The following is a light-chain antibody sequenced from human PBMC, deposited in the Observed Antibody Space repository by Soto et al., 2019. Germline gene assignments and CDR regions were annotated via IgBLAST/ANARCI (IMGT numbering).Light chain of an antibody. Sequence: VMTQSPATLSVSPGERATLSCRASQSILNNLAWFQQKPGQAPRLLIYGASTRATGVPARFSGSGSGTEFTLTISSLQSEDFATYFCQQSFSSPWTFGQGTKVEIK. CDR3: QQSFSSPWT. V-gene: IGKV3-15*01. CDR1: QSILNN. J-gene: IGKJ1*01. CDR2: GAS.